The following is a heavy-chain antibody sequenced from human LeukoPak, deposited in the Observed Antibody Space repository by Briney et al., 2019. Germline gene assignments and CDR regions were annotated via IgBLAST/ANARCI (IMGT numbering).Heavy chain of an antibody. CDR1: GDSISSYY. Sequence: SETLSLTCSVSGDSISSYYWTWMRQPAGKGLEWIGRIYTSGSTNYSPSLKSRGTISVDTSKNQFFLNLTSVTAADTAVYYCAREGATTRPLDYWGQGTLVTVSS. D-gene: IGHD4-17*01. V-gene: IGHV4-4*07. CDR2: IYTSGST. J-gene: IGHJ4*02. CDR3: AREGATTRPLDY.